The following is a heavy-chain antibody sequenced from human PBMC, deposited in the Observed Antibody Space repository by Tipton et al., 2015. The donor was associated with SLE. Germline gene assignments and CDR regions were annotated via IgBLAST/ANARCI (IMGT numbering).Heavy chain of an antibody. CDR1: GYSFANFW. D-gene: IGHD1/OR15-1a*01. J-gene: IGHJ4*02. Sequence: QLVQSGAEVKKPGESLKISCRGSGYSFANFWISWVLQAPGKGLEWMGFIYPGDSDTKYSPSFEGQVTISADKSTSTAYVQWNSLKTSDSAMYYCARVGGTLASTFDYWGQGALVTVSS. CDR3: ARVGGTLASTFDY. V-gene: IGHV5-51*01. CDR2: IYPGDSDT.